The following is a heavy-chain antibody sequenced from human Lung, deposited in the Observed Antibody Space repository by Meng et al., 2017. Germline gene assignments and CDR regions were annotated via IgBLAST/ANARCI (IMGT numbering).Heavy chain of an antibody. D-gene: IGHD4-23*01. V-gene: IGHV3-73*01. CDR1: GFTFSGSA. Sequence: GESLKISCAASGFTFSGSAMHWVRQASGKGLEWVCRIRSKANSYATAYAASVKGRFTISRDDSKNTAYLQMNSLKTEDTAVYYCTLGKEDYWGQGTLVTVSS. CDR2: IRSKANSYAT. J-gene: IGHJ4*02. CDR3: TLGKEDY.